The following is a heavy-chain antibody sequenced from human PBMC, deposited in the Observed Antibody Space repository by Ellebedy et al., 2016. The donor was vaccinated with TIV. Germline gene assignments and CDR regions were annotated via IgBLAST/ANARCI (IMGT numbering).Heavy chain of an antibody. J-gene: IGHJ6*03. CDR3: ARGRKGGYSYGYYYYMDV. D-gene: IGHD5-18*01. Sequence: ESLKISCAVYGGSFSGYYWSWIRQPPGKGLEWIGEINHSGSTNYNPSLKSRVTISVDTSKNQFSLKLSSVTAADTAVYYCARGRKGGYSYGYYYYMDVWGKGTTVTVSS. V-gene: IGHV4-34*01. CDR2: INHSGST. CDR1: GGSFSGYY.